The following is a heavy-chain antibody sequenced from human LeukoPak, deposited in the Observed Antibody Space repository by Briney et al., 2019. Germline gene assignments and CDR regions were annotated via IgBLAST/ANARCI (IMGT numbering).Heavy chain of an antibody. J-gene: IGHJ4*02. CDR2: ISGSGGST. V-gene: IGHV3-23*01. D-gene: IGHD3-10*01. CDR3: AKAGRYYYGSGSYYFDY. CDR1: GLTFGSYT. Sequence: GGSLRLSCTASGLTFGSYTMSWVRQAPGKGLEWVSAISGSGGSTYYADSVKGRFTISRDNSKNTLYLQMNSLRAEDTAVYYCAKAGRYYYGSGSYYFDYWGQGTLVTVSS.